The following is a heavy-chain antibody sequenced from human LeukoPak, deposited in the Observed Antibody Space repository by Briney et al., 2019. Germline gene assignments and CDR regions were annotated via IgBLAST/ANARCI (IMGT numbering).Heavy chain of an antibody. J-gene: IGHJ4*02. V-gene: IGHV7-4-1*02. CDR3: ARDWYTSDWYGTQPGY. CDR1: GYTLTGYY. D-gene: IGHD6-19*01. Sequence: ASVKVSCKASGYTLTGYYMHWVRQAPGQGLEWMGWINTNTGNPTYAQGFTGRFVFSLDTSVSTAYLQISSLKAEDTAVYYCARDWYTSDWYGTQPGYWGQGTLVTVSS. CDR2: INTNTGNP.